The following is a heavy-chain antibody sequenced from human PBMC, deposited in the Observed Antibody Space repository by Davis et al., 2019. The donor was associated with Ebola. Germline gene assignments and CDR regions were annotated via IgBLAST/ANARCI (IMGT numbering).Heavy chain of an antibody. CDR3: AARPYYDFWSGYPIDY. D-gene: IGHD3-3*01. CDR1: AYTLTDLS. Sequence: ASLKVSCKVSAYTLTDLSMLWVRQAPGKGLEWMGGFDPEDGETIYAQKFQGRVTMTEDTSTDTAYMELSSLRSEDTAVYYCAARPYYDFWSGYPIDYWGQGTLVTVSS. J-gene: IGHJ4*02. CDR2: FDPEDGET. V-gene: IGHV1-24*01.